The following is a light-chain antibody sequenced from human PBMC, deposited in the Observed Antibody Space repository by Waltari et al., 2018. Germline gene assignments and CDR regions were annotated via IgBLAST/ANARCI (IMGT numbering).Light chain of an antibody. CDR1: SPNIRSNT. V-gene: IGLV1-44*01. J-gene: IGLJ3*02. Sequence: QSVLTQPPSASGTPGQRVTISCSGSSPNIRSNTVNWYQQLPGTAPKLLIYSNNQRPSGVPDRFSGSKSGTSASLAISGLQSEDEADYYCAAWDDSLNVDWVFGGGTKLTVL. CDR3: AAWDDSLNVDWV. CDR2: SNN.